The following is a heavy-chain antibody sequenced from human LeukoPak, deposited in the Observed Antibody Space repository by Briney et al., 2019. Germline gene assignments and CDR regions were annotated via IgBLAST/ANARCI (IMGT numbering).Heavy chain of an antibody. CDR3: AKDVAAAGSTYYFDY. Sequence: PGRSLRLSCAASRFPFSNYGVHWVRQAPGKGLEWLAVISSDGSNRHYADSVKGRFTVSRDNSINTLYLQMDSLRAEDTAVYYCAKDVAAAGSTYYFDYWGQGTLVTVSS. CDR1: RFPFSNYG. D-gene: IGHD6-13*01. J-gene: IGHJ4*02. V-gene: IGHV3-30*18. CDR2: ISSDGSNR.